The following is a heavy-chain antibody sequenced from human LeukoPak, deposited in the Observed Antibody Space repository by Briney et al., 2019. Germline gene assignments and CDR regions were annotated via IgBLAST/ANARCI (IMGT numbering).Heavy chain of an antibody. V-gene: IGHV4-59*01. CDR2: IYSSGST. CDR1: GAAISTYF. D-gene: IGHD3-3*01. CDR3: ARDFWSGSVGFDP. J-gene: IGHJ5*02. Sequence: SETLSLTCTVSGAAISTYFWSWIRQSPGRGLEWIGYIYSSGSTKYNPSLKSRVTISVDASKNQFALTLRSLTAADTAVYYCARDFWSGSVGFDPWGQGTLVTVSS.